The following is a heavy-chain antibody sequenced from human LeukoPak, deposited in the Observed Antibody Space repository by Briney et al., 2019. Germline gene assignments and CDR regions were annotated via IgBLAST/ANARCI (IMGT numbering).Heavy chain of an antibody. CDR2: IYYSGST. Sequence: SETLSLTCTVSGGSISGSSYYWGWIRQPPGKGLEWIGSIYYSGSTYYNPSLKSRVTISVDTSNNQFSLKLSSVTAADTAVYYCARAGDKLLNWFDPWGQGTLVTVSS. CDR3: ARAGDKLLNWFDP. V-gene: IGHV4-39*07. D-gene: IGHD1-14*01. CDR1: GGSISGSSYY. J-gene: IGHJ5*02.